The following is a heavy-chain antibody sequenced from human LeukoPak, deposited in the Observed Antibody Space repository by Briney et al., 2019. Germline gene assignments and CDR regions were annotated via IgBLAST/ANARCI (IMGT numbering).Heavy chain of an antibody. CDR2: ISGGGAKR. Sequence: GGSLRLSCAASGFTFDNYAMNWVRQAPGKGLEWVSYISGGGAKRHYSDSVKGRLTISRDNPKNTLYLQINNLRAEDTAMYYCAKCSAGYYNDAFDTWGRGTMVTVSS. CDR3: AKCSAGYYNDAFDT. V-gene: IGHV3-23*01. D-gene: IGHD3-10*02. J-gene: IGHJ3*02. CDR1: GFTFDNYA.